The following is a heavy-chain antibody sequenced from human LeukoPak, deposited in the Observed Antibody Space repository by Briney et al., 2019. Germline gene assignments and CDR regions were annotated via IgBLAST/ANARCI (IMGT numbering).Heavy chain of an antibody. CDR3: AGYTGSYALYYMDV. CDR2: ISGSGDST. CDR1: GFTFSSYG. D-gene: IGHD3-16*01. Sequence: AGGSLRLSCAASGFTFSSYGMSWVRQAPGKGLEWVSFISGSGDSTYYADSVKGRLTISRDNSKNTLYLQMNSLRAEDTAVYYCAGYTGSYALYYMDVWGKGTTVTISS. V-gene: IGHV3-23*01. J-gene: IGHJ6*03.